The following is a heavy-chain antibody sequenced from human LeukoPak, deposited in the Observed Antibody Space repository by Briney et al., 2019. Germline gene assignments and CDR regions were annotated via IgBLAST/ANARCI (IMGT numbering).Heavy chain of an antibody. Sequence: PSETLSLTCTVSGGSISSSSYYWGWIRQPPGKGLEWIGSIYYSGSTYYNPSLKSRVTISVDTSKNQFSLKLSSVTAADTAVYYCARDGGGRGPAYYYGMDVWGQGTLVTVSS. CDR1: GGSISSSSYY. CDR3: ARDGGGRGPAYYYGMDV. D-gene: IGHD3-16*01. V-gene: IGHV4-39*07. J-gene: IGHJ6*02. CDR2: IYYSGST.